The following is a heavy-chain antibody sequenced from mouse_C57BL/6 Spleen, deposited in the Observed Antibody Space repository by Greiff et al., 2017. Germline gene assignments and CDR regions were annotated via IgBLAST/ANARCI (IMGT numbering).Heavy chain of an antibody. Sequence: QVQLQQPGAELVKPGASVKLSCKASGYTFTSYWMPWVKQRPGQGLEWIGMIHPNSGSTNYNEKFKSKATLTVDKSSSTAYMQLSSLTSEDSAVYYCAKVKVYAMDYWGQGTSVTVSS. D-gene: IGHD2-2*01. CDR2: IHPNSGST. V-gene: IGHV1-64*01. CDR3: AKVKVYAMDY. CDR1: GYTFTSYW. J-gene: IGHJ4*01.